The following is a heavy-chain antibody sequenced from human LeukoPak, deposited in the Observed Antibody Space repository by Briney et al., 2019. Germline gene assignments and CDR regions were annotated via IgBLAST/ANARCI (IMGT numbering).Heavy chain of an antibody. CDR2: IYPGDSNT. V-gene: IGHV5-51*01. J-gene: IGHJ4*02. CDR1: GYSFTSYW. Sequence: ESLRISCKGSGYSFTSYWISWVRQMPGKGLEWMGIIYPGDSNTRYSPSFQGQVTISADKSINTAYLQWSSLKASDTAMYYCTRRDYYDKYYFDYWGQGTLVTVSS. D-gene: IGHD3-22*01. CDR3: TRRDYYDKYYFDY.